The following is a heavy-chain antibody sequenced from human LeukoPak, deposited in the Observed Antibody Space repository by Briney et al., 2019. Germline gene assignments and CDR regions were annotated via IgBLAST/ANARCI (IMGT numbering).Heavy chain of an antibody. CDR1: GGSISSYY. V-gene: IGHV4-59*08. D-gene: IGHD3-22*01. Sequence: SETLSLTCTVSGGSISSYYWSWLRQPPGKGLEWIGYIYYSGSTNYNPSLKSRVTISVDTSKNQFSLKLSSVTAADTAVYYCATYYYDSSGYYYFDYWGQGTLVTVSS. CDR2: IYYSGST. CDR3: ATYYYDSSGYYYFDY. J-gene: IGHJ4*02.